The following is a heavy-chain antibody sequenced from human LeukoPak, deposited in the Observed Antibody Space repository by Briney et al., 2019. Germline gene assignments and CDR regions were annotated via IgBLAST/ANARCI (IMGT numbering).Heavy chain of an antibody. V-gene: IGHV4-30-4*08. Sequence: PSQTLSLTCTVSGGSISSGDYYWSWIRQPPGKGREWIGYIYYSGSTYYNPSLKSRVTISVDTSKNQFSLKLSSVTAADTAVYYCASVLGNYYYYMDVWGKGTTVTVSS. CDR1: GGSISSGDYY. D-gene: IGHD2-8*02. J-gene: IGHJ6*03. CDR2: IYYSGST. CDR3: ASVLGNYYYYMDV.